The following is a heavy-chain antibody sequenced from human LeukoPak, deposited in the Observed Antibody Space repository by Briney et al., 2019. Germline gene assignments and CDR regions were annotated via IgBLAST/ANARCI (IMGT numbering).Heavy chain of an antibody. CDR2: INHSGSN. V-gene: IGHV4-34*01. CDR1: GRSFSGYY. CDR3: ARGLRLRVPPMDV. D-gene: IGHD5/OR15-5a*01. J-gene: IGHJ6*02. Sequence: SQTLSLTCAVYGRSFSGYYWSWIRQLPGKGREWMGEINHSGSNNYHPSLKSRATTSVDTSKQQFSLKLSSVTAADTAVYDCARGLRLRVPPMDVWGQGTTVTVSS.